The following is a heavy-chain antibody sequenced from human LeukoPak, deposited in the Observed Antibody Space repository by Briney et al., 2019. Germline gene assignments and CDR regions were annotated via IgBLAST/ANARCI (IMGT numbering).Heavy chain of an antibody. CDR2: IYYSGST. D-gene: IGHD3-10*01. J-gene: IGHJ3*02. V-gene: IGHV4-59*01. CDR1: GGSISSYY. Sequence: PSETLSLTCTASGGSISSYYWSWIRQPPGKGLEWIGYIYYSGSTNYNPSLKSRVTISVDTSKNQFSLKLSSVTAADTAVYYCARKAMVRGVWWASDIWGQGTMVTVSS. CDR3: ARKAMVRGVWWASDI.